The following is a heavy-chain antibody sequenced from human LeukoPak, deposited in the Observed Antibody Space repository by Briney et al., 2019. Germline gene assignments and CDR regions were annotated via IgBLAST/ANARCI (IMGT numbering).Heavy chain of an antibody. Sequence: GGSLRLSCAASGFTFSSYWMSWVRQAPGKGLEWVANIKQDGSEKYYVDSVKGRFTISRDNAKNSLYLQMNSLRAEDTAVYYWARHPAIAAAGTDFDYWGQGTLVTVSS. V-gene: IGHV3-7*01. CDR2: IKQDGSEK. CDR3: ARHPAIAAAGTDFDY. J-gene: IGHJ4*02. D-gene: IGHD6-13*01. CDR1: GFTFSSYW.